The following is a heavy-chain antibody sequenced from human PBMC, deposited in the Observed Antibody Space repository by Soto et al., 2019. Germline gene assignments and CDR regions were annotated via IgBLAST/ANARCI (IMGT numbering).Heavy chain of an antibody. V-gene: IGHV3-53*01. Sequence: GGSLRLSCAASGFTVSSNYMSWVRQAPGKGLEWVSVIYSGGSTYYADSVKGRFTISRVNSKNTLYLQMNSLRAEDTAVYYCARARFGLSFDYWGQGTLVTVSS. CDR2: IYSGGST. CDR3: ARARFGLSFDY. CDR1: GFTVSSNY. J-gene: IGHJ4*02. D-gene: IGHD3-16*01.